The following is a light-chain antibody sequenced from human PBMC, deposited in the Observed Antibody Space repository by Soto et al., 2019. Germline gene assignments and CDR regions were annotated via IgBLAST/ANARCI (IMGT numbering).Light chain of an antibody. J-gene: IGKJ1*01. CDR2: TAS. CDR3: LDDYIFPRT. CDR1: QAIRND. V-gene: IGKV1-6*01. Sequence: MQLCQSPCSLSASVGDRVIITCRASQAIRNDLGWYQQKPGKAPKLLIYTASTLQSGVPSRFSGSGSGADFTLTIRSLQPEDSATYYCLDDYIFPRTFGQGTNVDI.